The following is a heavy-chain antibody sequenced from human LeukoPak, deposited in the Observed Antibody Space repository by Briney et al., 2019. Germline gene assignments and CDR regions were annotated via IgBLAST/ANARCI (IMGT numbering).Heavy chain of an antibody. CDR2: IYPGDSDT. V-gene: IGHV5-51*01. J-gene: IGHJ4*02. Sequence: GSSLKISCKGSGYRFTNYWIGWVRQKPGTSLELMDSIYPGDSDTRFSPSFQGQVTISADKSMTTAYLQWSSLKASDTAMYYCARQGVYYSDSSAFYYWGQGTLVSVSS. CDR1: GYRFTNYW. CDR3: ARQGVYYSDSSAFYY. D-gene: IGHD3-22*01.